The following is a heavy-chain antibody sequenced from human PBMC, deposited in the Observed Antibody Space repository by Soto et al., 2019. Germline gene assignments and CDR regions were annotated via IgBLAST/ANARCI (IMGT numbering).Heavy chain of an antibody. D-gene: IGHD3-3*01. V-gene: IGHV3-64*01. CDR2: ISSNGGST. CDR3: ARDRYSYYDFWSGSLPYYYYGMDV. CDR1: GFTFSSYA. Sequence: GGSLRLSCAASGFTFSSYAMHWVRQAPGKGLEYVSAISSNGGSTYYANSVKGRFTISRDNAKNSLYLQMNSLRAEDTAVYYCARDRYSYYDFWSGSLPYYYYGMDVWGQGTTVTVSS. J-gene: IGHJ6*02.